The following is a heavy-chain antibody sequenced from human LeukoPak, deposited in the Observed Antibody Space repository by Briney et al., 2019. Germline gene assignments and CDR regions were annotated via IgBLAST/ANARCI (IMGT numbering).Heavy chain of an antibody. Sequence: PSETLSLTCTVSGGSISSYYWSWIRQPPGKGLEWIGYIYYSGSTNYNPSLKSRVTISVDTSKNQFSLKLSSVTAADTAVYYCARAGSYGDPYFADWGQGTLVTVSS. CDR2: IYYSGST. J-gene: IGHJ4*02. CDR3: ARAGSYGDPYFAD. D-gene: IGHD4-17*01. CDR1: GGSISSYY. V-gene: IGHV4-59*01.